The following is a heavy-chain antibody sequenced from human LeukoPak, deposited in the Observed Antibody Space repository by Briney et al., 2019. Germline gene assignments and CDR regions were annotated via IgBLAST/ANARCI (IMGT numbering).Heavy chain of an antibody. V-gene: IGHV4-59*01. CDR3: ASRYYGSGFDY. D-gene: IGHD3-10*01. J-gene: IGHJ4*02. CDR2: IYYSGST. Sequence: SETLSFTCTVSGGSISSYYWSWIRQPPGKGLEWIGYIYYSGSTNYNPSLKSRITISVDTSKNQFSLKLSSVTAADTAVYYCASRYYGSGFDYWGQGTLVTVSS. CDR1: GGSISSYY.